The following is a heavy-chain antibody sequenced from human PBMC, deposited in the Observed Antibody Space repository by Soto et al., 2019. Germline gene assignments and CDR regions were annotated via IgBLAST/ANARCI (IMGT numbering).Heavy chain of an antibody. CDR1: GASIYSGEYY. CDR2: ISYSGST. V-gene: IGHV4-39*01. J-gene: IGHJ5*02. Sequence: QLQLQGSGPGLVKPSETLSLTCTVSGASIYSGEYYWAWIRQSPGQGLEWIGTISYSGSTYYNPSLRSRVTISIDTSRNQFSLKLNSVTTADTAVYYCAWPYSFGWSGVASWGQGTLVTVSS. CDR3: AWPYSFGWSGVAS. D-gene: IGHD3-10*01.